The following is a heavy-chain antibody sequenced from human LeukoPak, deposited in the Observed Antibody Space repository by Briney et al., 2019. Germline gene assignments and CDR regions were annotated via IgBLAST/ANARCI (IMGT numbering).Heavy chain of an antibody. CDR3: AKLHGDFLPAHY. Sequence: GGSLRLSCAASGFTVSSNYMSWVRQAPGKGLEWVSVIYSGGSTYYAASVKGRFTISRDSSKNTLVLQMNTLRVEDTALYYCAKLHGDFLPAHYWGQGTLVTVSS. D-gene: IGHD4-17*01. V-gene: IGHV3-53*05. J-gene: IGHJ4*02. CDR2: IYSGGST. CDR1: GFTVSSNY.